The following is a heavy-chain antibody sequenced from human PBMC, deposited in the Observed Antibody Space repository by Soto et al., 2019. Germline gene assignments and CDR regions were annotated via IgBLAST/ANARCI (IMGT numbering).Heavy chain of an antibody. CDR1: GFTFSDHY. CDR2: TRNKANSHTT. CDR3: ARATTVTDY. J-gene: IGHJ4*02. Sequence: EVQLVESGGGLVQPGGSLRLSCAASGFTFSDHYMDWVRQAPGKGLEWVGRTRNKANSHTTDYAASVKGRFTISRDDSKNSLYLQMNSLKVEDTAVYYCARATTVTDYWGQGALVTVSS. D-gene: IGHD4-17*01. V-gene: IGHV3-72*01.